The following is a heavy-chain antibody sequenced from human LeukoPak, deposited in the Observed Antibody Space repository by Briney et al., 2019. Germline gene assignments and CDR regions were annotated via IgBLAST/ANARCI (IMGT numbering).Heavy chain of an antibody. CDR3: AVVVAATAFDY. V-gene: IGHV4-39*01. CDR2: IYYSGST. Sequence: SGTLSLTCAVSGGSISSNNWWGWVRQPPGKGLEWIGSIYYSGSTYYNPSLKSRVTISVDTSKNQFSLKLSSVTAADTAVYYCAVVVAATAFDYWGQGTLVTVSS. CDR1: GGSISSNNW. J-gene: IGHJ4*02. D-gene: IGHD2-15*01.